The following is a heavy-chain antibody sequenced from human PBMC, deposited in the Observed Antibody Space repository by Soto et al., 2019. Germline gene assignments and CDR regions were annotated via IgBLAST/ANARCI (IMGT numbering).Heavy chain of an antibody. CDR3: AKGLVATIGLDY. D-gene: IGHD5-12*01. CDR2: ISYDGSNK. J-gene: IGHJ4*02. CDR1: GFTFSSYG. V-gene: IGHV3-30*18. Sequence: GGSLRLSCAASGFTFSSYGMHWVRQAPGKGLEWVAVISYDGSNKYYADSVKGRFTISRDNSKNTLYLQMNSLRAEDTAVYDCAKGLVATIGLDYWGQGTLVTVSS.